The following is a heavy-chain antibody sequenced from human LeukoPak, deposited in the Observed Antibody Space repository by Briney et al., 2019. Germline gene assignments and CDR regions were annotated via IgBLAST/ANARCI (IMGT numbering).Heavy chain of an antibody. V-gene: IGHV4-59*01. CDR2: IYYSGST. J-gene: IGHJ4*02. D-gene: IGHD4/OR15-4a*01. CDR1: GGSISSYY. Sequence: PSETLPLTCTVSGGSISSYYWSWIRQPPGKGLEWIGYIYYSGSTNYNPSLKSRVTISVDTSKNQFSLKLSSVTAADTAVYYCARDDYRYWGQGTLVTVSS. CDR3: ARDDYRY.